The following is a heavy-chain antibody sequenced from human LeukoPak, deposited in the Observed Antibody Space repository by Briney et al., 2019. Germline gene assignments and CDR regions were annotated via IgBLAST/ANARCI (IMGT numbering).Heavy chain of an antibody. V-gene: IGHV3-7*01. CDR1: GFFFGGYW. CDR2: TNPDGSIK. J-gene: IGHJ4*02. D-gene: IGHD3-3*01. CDR3: VSGFLQWLY. Sequence: GGSLRLSCAASGFFFGGYWMSWVPQAQGGGLEWVANTNPDGSIKYYVDSVNGRFTISRDNAKNSLYLQMNSLRAEDTAVYYCVSGFLQWLYWGQGTLVTVSS.